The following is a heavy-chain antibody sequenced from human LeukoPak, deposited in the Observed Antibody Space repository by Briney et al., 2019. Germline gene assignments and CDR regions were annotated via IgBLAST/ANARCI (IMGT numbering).Heavy chain of an antibody. D-gene: IGHD2-2*01. CDR1: GYTFTSYG. CDR2: ISAYNGNT. V-gene: IGHV1-18*01. Sequence: ASVKVSCKASGYTFTSYGISWVRQAPGQGLEWMGWISAYNGNTNYAQKLQGRVTMTTDTSTSTAYVELRSLRSDDTAVYYCAREGYCSSTSCYHYYYYYGMDVWGQGTTVTVSS. J-gene: IGHJ6*02. CDR3: AREGYCSSTSCYHYYYYYGMDV.